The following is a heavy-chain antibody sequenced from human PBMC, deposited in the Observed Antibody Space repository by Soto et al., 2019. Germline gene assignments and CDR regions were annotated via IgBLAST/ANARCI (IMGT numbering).Heavy chain of an antibody. CDR2: MSYDGNKK. CDR1: GFTLSSYG. J-gene: IGHJ4*02. D-gene: IGHD5-18*01. CDR3: AKGLSVIQEWIIDGH. V-gene: IGHV3-30*18. Sequence: QVQLVESGGGVVQPGRSLRLSYAVSGFTLSSYGIHWVRQAPGKGLEWVAFMSYDGNKKYYADSVKGRFTISRDNSKNTLYLQMDSLRADDTAMYYCAKGLSVIQEWIIDGHWGQGTQVTVSS.